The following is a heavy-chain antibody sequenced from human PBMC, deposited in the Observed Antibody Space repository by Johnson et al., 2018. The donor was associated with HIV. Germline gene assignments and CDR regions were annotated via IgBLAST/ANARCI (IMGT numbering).Heavy chain of an antibody. CDR2: INSDGSST. Sequence: VQLVESGGGVVQPGGSLRLSCAASGFTVSSNYMSWLRQAPGKALEWVSRINSDGSSTTYADSVKGRFTISRDNAKTSLYLQVNSLGAEDTALYYCAREVSLRVGATLPPSYAFDIWGQGTLVSVSS. CDR3: AREVSLRVGATLPPSYAFDI. D-gene: IGHD1-26*01. V-gene: IGHV3-74*01. J-gene: IGHJ3*02. CDR1: GFTVSSNY.